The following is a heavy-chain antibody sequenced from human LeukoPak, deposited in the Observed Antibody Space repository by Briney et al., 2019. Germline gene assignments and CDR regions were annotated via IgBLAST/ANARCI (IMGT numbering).Heavy chain of an antibody. CDR1: GYSFTSYW. J-gene: IGHJ5*02. CDR3: ATAAAGTAWFDP. Sequence: GESLKISCKGSGYSFTSYWIAWVRQMPGKGLEWMGFIYFGDSDTKYSPSFQGQVTISVDKSINTAYLQWSSLQASDTAMYYCATAAAGTAWFDPWGQGTLVTVSS. CDR2: IYFGDSDT. D-gene: IGHD6-13*01. V-gene: IGHV5-51*01.